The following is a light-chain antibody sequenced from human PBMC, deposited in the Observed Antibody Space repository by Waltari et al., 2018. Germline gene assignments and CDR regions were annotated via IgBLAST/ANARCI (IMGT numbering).Light chain of an antibody. CDR3: QSYDNSLSGI. CDR1: SSNIGAGYD. Sequence: QSVLTQPPSVSGAPGQRVTISCTGSSSNIGAGYDVPRYQQLPGTAPKLLIYTNSNGPSGVPDRFSGSKSGTSASLATTGLQAEDEADYYCQSYDNSLSGIFGGGTKLTGL. CDR2: TNS. V-gene: IGLV1-40*01. J-gene: IGLJ2*01.